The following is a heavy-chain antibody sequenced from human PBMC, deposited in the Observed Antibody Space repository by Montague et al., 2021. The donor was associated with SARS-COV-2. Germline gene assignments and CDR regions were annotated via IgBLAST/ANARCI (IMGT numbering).Heavy chain of an antibody. J-gene: IGHJ4*02. D-gene: IGHD3-9*01. V-gene: IGHV2-70*04. CDR2: IDWDDDK. CDR1: GFSLSTSGMR. CDR3: ARSYYDILTAYYTPFDY. Sequence: PALVKPTQTLTLTCTSSGFSLSTSGMRASWIRQPPGKALEWLARIDWDDDKFYSTSLKTRLTISKDTSKNQVVFTMTNMDPVDTATYYCARSYYDILTAYYTPFDYWGQGTLVTVSS.